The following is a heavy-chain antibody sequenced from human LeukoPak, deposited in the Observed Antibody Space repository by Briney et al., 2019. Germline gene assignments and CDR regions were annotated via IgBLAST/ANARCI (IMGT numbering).Heavy chain of an antibody. CDR3: ARDMDTAMPSNWFDH. V-gene: IGHV1-46*01. D-gene: IGHD5-18*01. Sequence: GASVTVSYKASGYTFTSYYMHWVRQAPGQGREGMGIINPSGGSTSYAQKFQGRVTVTRDTSTSTVYMELSSLRSEDTAVYYCARDMDTAMPSNWFDHWGQGTLVTVSS. J-gene: IGHJ5*02. CDR2: INPSGGST. CDR1: GYTFTSYY.